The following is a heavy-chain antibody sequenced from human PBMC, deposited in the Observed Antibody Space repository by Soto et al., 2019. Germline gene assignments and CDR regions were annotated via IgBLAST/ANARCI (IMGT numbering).Heavy chain of an antibody. CDR2: LSYDGDKE. CDR3: GKDLMGEEWLGVINY. D-gene: IGHD6-19*01. J-gene: IGHJ4*02. Sequence: QVQLEESGGNVVQPGRSLRLSCAASGFSFSDYGMHWVRQAPGKGLESVALLSYDGDKEYYADSVKGRFTITRDNSKNPVFLQMNSLRPEDTAVYYCGKDLMGEEWLGVINYWGQGTLVTVSS. CDR1: GFSFSDYG. V-gene: IGHV3-30*18.